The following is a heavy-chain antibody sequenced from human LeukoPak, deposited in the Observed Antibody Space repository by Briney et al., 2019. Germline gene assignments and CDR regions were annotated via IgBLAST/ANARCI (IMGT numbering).Heavy chain of an antibody. D-gene: IGHD6-13*01. Sequence: KASETLSLTCTVSGYSISSGYFWGWIRQPPGKWLEWIGTIYHSGSTYYNPSLKSRVTISVDTSKNQFSLKLNSVTAADTAVYYCARIYSSSWFLNWFDPWGQGTLVTVSS. J-gene: IGHJ5*02. V-gene: IGHV4-38-2*02. CDR2: IYHSGST. CDR1: GYSISSGYF. CDR3: ARIYSSSWFLNWFDP.